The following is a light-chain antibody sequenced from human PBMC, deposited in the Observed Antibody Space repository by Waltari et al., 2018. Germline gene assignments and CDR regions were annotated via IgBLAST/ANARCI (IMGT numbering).Light chain of an antibody. Sequence: QSALTQPGSVSGSPGQSITISCTGTSSDVGGYDSVNWYHQHPGKAPKLMIHSVSSRPSGVSNRFSGSKSGNTASLTISGLQAKDEADYFCSSYAGSNTLVFGGGTQVTVL. CDR2: SVS. CDR1: SSDVGGYDS. CDR3: SSYAGSNTLV. J-gene: IGLJ2*01. V-gene: IGLV2-14*03.